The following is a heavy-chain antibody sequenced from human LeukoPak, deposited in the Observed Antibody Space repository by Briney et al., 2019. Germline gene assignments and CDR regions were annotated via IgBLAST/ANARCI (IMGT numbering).Heavy chain of an antibody. D-gene: IGHD5-18*01. CDR1: GGSFSGYY. CDR3: ARKGYSYGFFNY. V-gene: IGHV4-34*01. Sequence: SETLSLTCAVYGGSFSGYYWSWIRQTPGKGLEWIGEINHSGSTNSNPSLKSRVTISVDTSKSQFSLRLSSVTAADTAVYYCARKGYSYGFFNYWGQGTLVTVSS. CDR2: INHSGST. J-gene: IGHJ4*02.